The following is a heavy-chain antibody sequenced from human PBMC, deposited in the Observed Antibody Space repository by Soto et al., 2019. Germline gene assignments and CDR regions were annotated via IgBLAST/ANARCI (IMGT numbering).Heavy chain of an antibody. CDR3: ARAISGSYRRYYYGMDS. Sequence: QVQLVQSGAEVKKPGASVKVSCKASGYTFTGYYMHWVRQAPGQELEWMGWINPNSGGTNYAQKFQGRVTMTRDTSISTAYMDLSRLRSDDTAVYYCARAISGSYRRYYYGMDSWGQGTTVTVSS. V-gene: IGHV1-2*02. D-gene: IGHD1-26*01. J-gene: IGHJ6*02. CDR2: INPNSGGT. CDR1: GYTFTGYY.